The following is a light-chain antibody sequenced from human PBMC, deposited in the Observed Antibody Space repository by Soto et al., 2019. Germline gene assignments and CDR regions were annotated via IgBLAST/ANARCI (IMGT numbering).Light chain of an antibody. J-gene: IGKJ1*01. CDR3: QQYGSSPPWT. V-gene: IGKV3-20*01. Sequence: EIVLTQSPGTLSLSPGERATLSCRASQSVSSSFLAWYQQKPGQAPRLLIYVASSMATGIPERFSGSGSGTDFTLTISRLEPEDFAVYYCQQYGSSPPWTFGQGTKVEIK. CDR1: QSVSSSF. CDR2: VAS.